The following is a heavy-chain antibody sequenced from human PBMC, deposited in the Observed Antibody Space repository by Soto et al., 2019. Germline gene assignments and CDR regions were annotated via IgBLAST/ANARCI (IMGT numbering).Heavy chain of an antibody. V-gene: IGHV4-39*01. J-gene: IGHJ6*04. CDR3: AGPITIIGVGGGMDV. Sequence: QLQLQESGPGLVKPSETLSLTCTVSGGSISSSNYYWGWIRQPPGKGLEWIGSFFYTGNTYYNPSLKSRVTRSVDTSKDQFSLRLNSVTAADTAIYYCAGPITIIGVGGGMDVWGKGTTVTVSS. CDR2: FFYTGNT. CDR1: GGSISSSNYY. D-gene: IGHD3-3*01.